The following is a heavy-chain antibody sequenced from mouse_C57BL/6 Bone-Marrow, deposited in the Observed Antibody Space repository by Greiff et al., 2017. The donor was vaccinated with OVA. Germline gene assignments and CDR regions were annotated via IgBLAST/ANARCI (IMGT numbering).Heavy chain of an antibody. Sequence: VQGVESGAELVRPGASVTLSCKASGYTFTDYEMHWVKQTPVHGLEWIGAIDPETGGTAYNQKFKGKAILTVDKSSSTAYMELRSLTSEDSAVYYCTRGYSNYYAMDYWGQGTSVTVSS. V-gene: IGHV1-15*01. CDR3: TRGYSNYYAMDY. D-gene: IGHD2-5*01. CDR2: IDPETGGT. CDR1: GYTFTDYE. J-gene: IGHJ4*01.